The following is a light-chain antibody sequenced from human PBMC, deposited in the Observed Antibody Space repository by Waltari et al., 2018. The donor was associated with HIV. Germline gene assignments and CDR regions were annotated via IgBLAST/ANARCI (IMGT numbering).Light chain of an antibody. CDR1: QPVSDY. CDR2: GAS. V-gene: IGKV1-8*01. Sequence: IRMTQSPSSLSASTGDRVNLTCRASQPVSDYVAWFRQRPGETPQFLIFGASRLHTGVPSRFSGSSSGTEFTLSVSCLQSEDFATFFCQQYYDYPWTFGPGT. J-gene: IGKJ1*01. CDR3: QQYYDYPWT.